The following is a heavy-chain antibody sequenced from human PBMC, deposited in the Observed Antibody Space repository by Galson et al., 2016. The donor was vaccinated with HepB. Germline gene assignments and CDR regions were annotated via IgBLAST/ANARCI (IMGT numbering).Heavy chain of an antibody. CDR3: ARAVMLGRGMDV. CDR2: TFYRSTWEN. J-gene: IGHJ6*02. V-gene: IGHV6-1*01. CDR1: GDSVYNNGAA. Sequence: CAISGDSVYNNGAAWVWIRQSPSRGLGWLGRTFYRSTWENHYAGSVINRITISPDTSRNQFSLHLHSLTPEDTAVYYCARAVMLGRGMDVWGQGTTVTVSS. D-gene: IGHD3-10*01.